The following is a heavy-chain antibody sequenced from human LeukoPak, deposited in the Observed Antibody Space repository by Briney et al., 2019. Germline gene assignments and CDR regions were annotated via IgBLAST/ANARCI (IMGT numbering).Heavy chain of an antibody. V-gene: IGHV3-64*01. D-gene: IGHD2-21*01. J-gene: IGHJ6*03. CDR1: GFTFSSYA. CDR2: ISSNGGST. Sequence: PGGSLRLSCAASGFTFSSYAMHWVRQAPGKGLEYVSAISSNGGSTYYANSVKGRFTISRDNSKNTLYLQMGSLRAEDMAVYYCARAAGGEYYYYMDVWGQGTLVTVSS. CDR3: ARAAGGEYYYYMDV.